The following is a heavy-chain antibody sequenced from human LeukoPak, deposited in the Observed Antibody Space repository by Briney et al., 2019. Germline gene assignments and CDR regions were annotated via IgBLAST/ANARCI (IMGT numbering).Heavy chain of an antibody. D-gene: IGHD6-19*01. Sequence: GGSLRLSCAASGFSFSSYGMHWVRQAPGKGLEWVAVVWYDGSNKYCADSVKGRFTISRDNSKNTLFLQMNSLRAEDTAVYYCAVGTVAGNVFDYWGQGTLVTVSS. CDR3: AVGTVAGNVFDY. J-gene: IGHJ4*02. CDR2: VWYDGSNK. CDR1: GFSFSSYG. V-gene: IGHV3-33*01.